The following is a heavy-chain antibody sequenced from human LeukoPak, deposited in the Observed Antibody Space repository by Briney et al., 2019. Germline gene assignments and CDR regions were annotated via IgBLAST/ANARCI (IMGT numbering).Heavy chain of an antibody. CDR1: GFTFSSYA. J-gene: IGHJ4*02. CDR2: ISGSGDNT. V-gene: IGHV3-23*01. CDR3: ARDQYGDYSLDY. D-gene: IGHD4-17*01. Sequence: GGSLRLSCAASGFTFSSYAMSWVRQVPGKGLEWVSVISGSGDNTYYADSVKGRFTISRDNGKSSLFLQMNSLRAEDTAIYYCARDQYGDYSLDYWGQGTLVTVSS.